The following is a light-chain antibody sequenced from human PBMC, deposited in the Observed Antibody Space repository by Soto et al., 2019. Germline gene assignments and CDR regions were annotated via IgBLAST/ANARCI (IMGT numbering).Light chain of an antibody. J-gene: IGKJ5*01. Sequence: EIVMTQSPVTLSVSPGERATLSCRASQSVSSSYLAWYQQKPGQAPRLLIYGASSRATGIPDRISGSGSGTDFTLTISRLEPEDFAIYYCQQRQYWPPITFGQGTRLE. CDR1: QSVSSSY. CDR3: QQRQYWPPIT. CDR2: GAS. V-gene: IGKV3D-20*02.